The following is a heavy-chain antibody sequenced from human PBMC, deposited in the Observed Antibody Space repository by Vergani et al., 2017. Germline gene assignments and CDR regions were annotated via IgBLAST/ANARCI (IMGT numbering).Heavy chain of an antibody. CDR1: GFTFSSYA. D-gene: IGHD5-24*01. J-gene: IGHJ4*02. CDR3: GRGSDNYN. CDR2: IKNTRDST. V-gene: IGHV3-23*01. Sequence: EVQLLQSEGAVVQPGGSLRLSCVASGFTFSSYAMRWVRQGHGQGLEWVSSIKNTRDSTHYADSVKGRFTISRDNSKNTLYLQMNSLRVEDTAVYYCGRGSDNYNWGQGTLVTVSS.